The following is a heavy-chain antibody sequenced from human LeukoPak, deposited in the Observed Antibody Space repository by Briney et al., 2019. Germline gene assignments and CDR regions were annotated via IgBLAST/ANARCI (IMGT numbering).Heavy chain of an antibody. CDR1: GFTLSDYW. Sequence: PGGALRLSCAGSGFTLSDYWMDWGRQAPGKGLEWVAHIKPDGTGQYYADSVKGRSTISTDNDKTSFYLQMTSLRAEDTAVYFCARNRGWLTFDYWGQGTLVTVSS. J-gene: IGHJ4*02. CDR3: ARNRGWLTFDY. D-gene: IGHD5-24*01. CDR2: IKPDGTGQ. V-gene: IGHV3-7*01.